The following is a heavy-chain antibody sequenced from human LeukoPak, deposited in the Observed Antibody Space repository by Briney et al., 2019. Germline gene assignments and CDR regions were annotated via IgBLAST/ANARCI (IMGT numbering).Heavy chain of an antibody. Sequence: GGSLRLSCAASGFNFTGYGIHWVRQVPGKGLDWVAVIWYDGKNKHYADSVKGRFTISRDPSKNTVYLQMNSLRAEDTAVYYCTRVSESGNSDYWGQGTLVTVSS. V-gene: IGHV3-33*01. J-gene: IGHJ4*02. CDR1: GFNFTGYG. CDR3: TRVSESGNSDY. D-gene: IGHD4-23*01. CDR2: IWYDGKNK.